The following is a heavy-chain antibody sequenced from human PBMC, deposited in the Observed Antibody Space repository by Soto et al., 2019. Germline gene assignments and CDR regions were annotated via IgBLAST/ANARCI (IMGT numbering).Heavy chain of an antibody. D-gene: IGHD3-9*01. CDR3: ARRHFDSNTYFFFYT. CDR2: IFPADSDT. Sequence: GESLKISCMTSGYTFTKFWIAWVRQMPGKGLELMGIIFPADSDTRYRPSFEGQVTISADKSSNTAYLQWSDLTASDTAMYFCARRHFDSNTYFFFYTWGEGSRVSGAS. V-gene: IGHV5-51*01. CDR1: GYTFTKFW. J-gene: IGHJ5*02.